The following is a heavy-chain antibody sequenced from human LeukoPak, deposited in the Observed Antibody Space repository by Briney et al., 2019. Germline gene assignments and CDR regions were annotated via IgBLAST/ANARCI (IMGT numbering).Heavy chain of an antibody. V-gene: IGHV4-39*01. CDR2: IYYSGTT. Sequence: SETLSLTCTVSGGSISSSSYYWGWIRQPPGKGLEWIGTIYYSGTTYYNSSLKSRVTISADTSKKHFSLRLSSVTAADTAVYYCARLRSGDYYFAYWGQGTLVTVSS. J-gene: IGHJ4*02. CDR3: ARLRSGDYYFAY. D-gene: IGHD3-3*01. CDR1: GGSISSSSYY.